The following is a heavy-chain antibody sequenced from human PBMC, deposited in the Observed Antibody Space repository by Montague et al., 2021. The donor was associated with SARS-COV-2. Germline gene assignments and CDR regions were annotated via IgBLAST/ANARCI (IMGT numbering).Heavy chain of an antibody. Sequence: SETLSLTCAVYGGSFSGYYWSWIRQPPGKGLEWIGKINHSGSTNYNPSLKSRVTISVDTSKNQFSLKLSSVTAADTAVYYCARARQDVVVPALGIGAYYYYYYMDVWGKGTTVTVSS. J-gene: IGHJ6*03. D-gene: IGHD2-2*01. V-gene: IGHV4-34*01. CDR3: ARARQDVVVPALGIGAYYYYYYMDV. CDR1: GGSFSGYY. CDR2: INHSGST.